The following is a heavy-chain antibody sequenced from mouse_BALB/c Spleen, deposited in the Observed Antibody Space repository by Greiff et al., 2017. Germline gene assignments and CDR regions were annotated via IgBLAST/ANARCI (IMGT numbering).Heavy chain of an antibody. J-gene: IGHJ2*01. D-gene: IGHD2-3*01. CDR2: IRLKSNNYAT. V-gene: IGHV6-6*02. CDR3: TRRWLLRYFDY. CDR1: GFTFSNYW. Sequence: EVQLVESGGGLVQPGGSMKLSCVVPGFTFSNYWMNWVRQSPEKGLEWVAEIRLKSNNYATHYAESVKGRFTISRDDSKSSVYLQMNNLRAEDTGIYYCTRRWLLRYFDYWGQGTTLTVSA.